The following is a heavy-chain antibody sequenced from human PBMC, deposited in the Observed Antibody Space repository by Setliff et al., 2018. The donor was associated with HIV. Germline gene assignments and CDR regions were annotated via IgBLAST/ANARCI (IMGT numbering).Heavy chain of an antibody. CDR2: IYAGGTT. V-gene: IGHV3-53*01. CDR3: ATYARTSYGLDD. Sequence: VSGFSVTTAAMAWVRQAPGKGLDWVSVIYAGGTTKYADSVKGRFTFSRDDSKNTFFLQMNSLKTTDTGTYYCATYARTSYGLDDWGQGTEVTVSS. D-gene: IGHD3-10*02. J-gene: IGHJ4*02. CDR1: GFSVTTAA.